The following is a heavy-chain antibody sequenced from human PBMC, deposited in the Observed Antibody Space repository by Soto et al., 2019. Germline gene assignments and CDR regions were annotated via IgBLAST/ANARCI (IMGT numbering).Heavy chain of an antibody. CDR2: ISAYNGNT. D-gene: IGHD5-12*01. J-gene: IGHJ4*02. V-gene: IGHV1-18*01. Sequence: VSVKVSCKASGSTLPSSGISWVRQTPGPGLEWVGWISAYNGNTNYAQKLQRRGTMTTDTSTSTAYKELRSLRSDDTAVYYGARHGEMATTTSLYGFWGQGTRVTVSS. CDR1: GSTLPSSG. CDR3: ARHGEMATTTSLYGF.